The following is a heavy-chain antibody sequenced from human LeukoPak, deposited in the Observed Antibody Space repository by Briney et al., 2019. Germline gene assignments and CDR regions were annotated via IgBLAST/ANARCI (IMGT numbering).Heavy chain of an antibody. CDR3: AREAARHRDFDY. CDR1: GGSISSGDYY. V-gene: IGHV4-30-4*08. J-gene: IGHJ4*02. Sequence: SQTLSLTCTVSGGSISSGDYYWSWIRQPPGKGLEWIGYIYYSGSTYYNPPLKSRVTISVDTSKNQFSLKLSSVTAADTAVYYCAREAARHRDFDYWGQGTLVTVSS. D-gene: IGHD6-6*01. CDR2: IYYSGST.